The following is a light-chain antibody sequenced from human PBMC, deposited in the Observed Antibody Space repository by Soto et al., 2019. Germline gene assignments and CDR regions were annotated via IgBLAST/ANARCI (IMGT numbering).Light chain of an antibody. CDR1: SSNIGAGND. CDR3: QSYDSSLRGYV. J-gene: IGLJ1*01. V-gene: IGLV1-40*01. CDR2: GNN. Sequence: QSVLTQPPSVSGAPGQRVTISCTGGSSNIGAGNDAQWYQQLPGTAPQLLIFGNNNRPSGVPDRFSGSKSGTSASLAISGLPAEDEADYYCQSYDSSLRGYVFGTGTKLTVL.